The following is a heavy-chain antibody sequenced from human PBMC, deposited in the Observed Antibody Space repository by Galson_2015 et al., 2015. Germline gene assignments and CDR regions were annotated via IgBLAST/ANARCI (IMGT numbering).Heavy chain of an antibody. V-gene: IGHV3-7*02. CDR3: ASQRYMDF. CDR2: IKEDGSEK. Sequence: SLRLSCAASGFTFSNYWMNWVRQAPGKGLEWVGNIKEDGSEKCYVDSVKGRFTITRDNAKKSVYLQMNSLRVDDTAVYYCASQRYMDFWGKGTTVTVSS. CDR1: GFTFSNYW. J-gene: IGHJ6*04.